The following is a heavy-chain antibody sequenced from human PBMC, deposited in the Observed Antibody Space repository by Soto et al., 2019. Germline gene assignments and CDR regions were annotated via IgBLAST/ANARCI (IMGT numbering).Heavy chain of an antibody. CDR3: ARGLECRGYCLDKPTWFAP. Sequence: GESLKISRQGSGYSFANYWIAWVLQMPGNGLEWVGVIYPGDSDTRYSPSFRGQVTISADKSISHVYMELSSLRSDDTAVYFCARGLECRGYCLDKPTWFAPWGQGTLVTVSS. J-gene: IGHJ5*02. D-gene: IGHD2-15*01. CDR1: GYSFANYW. V-gene: IGHV5-51*01. CDR2: IYPGDSDT.